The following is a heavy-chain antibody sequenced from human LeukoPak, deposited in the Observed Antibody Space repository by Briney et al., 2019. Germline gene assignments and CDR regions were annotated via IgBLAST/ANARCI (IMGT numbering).Heavy chain of an antibody. V-gene: IGHV1-8*01. CDR1: GYTFTSYD. CDR2: MNPNSGNT. J-gene: IGHJ4*02. Sequence: ASVKVSCKASGYTFTSYDINWVRQATGQGLEWMGWMNPNSGNTGYAQKFQGRVTMTRNTSISTAYMELSSLRSEDTAVYYCAKRMAYSYGVFDYWGQGTLVTVSS. CDR3: AKRMAYSYGVFDY. D-gene: IGHD5-18*01.